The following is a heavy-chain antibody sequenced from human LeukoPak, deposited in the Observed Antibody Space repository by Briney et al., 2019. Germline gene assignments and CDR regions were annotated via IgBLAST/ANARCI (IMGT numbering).Heavy chain of an antibody. CDR1: GGSISSYY. CDR2: IYYSGST. CDR3: ASTRIYYYGSGSEENWFDP. V-gene: IGHV4-59*08. J-gene: IGHJ5*02. D-gene: IGHD3-10*01. Sequence: SETLSLTCTVSGGSISSYYWSWIRQPPGKGLEWIGYIYYSGSTNYNPSLKSRVTISVDTSKNQFSLKLSSVTAADTAVYYCASTRIYYYGSGSEENWFDPWGQGTLVTVSS.